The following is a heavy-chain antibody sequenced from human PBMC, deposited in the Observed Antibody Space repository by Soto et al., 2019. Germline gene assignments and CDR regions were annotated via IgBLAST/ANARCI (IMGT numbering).Heavy chain of an antibody. CDR2: IDPSDSYT. J-gene: IGHJ2*01. CDR3: ARRPRITGSWYLDL. Sequence: PGESLKISCQGSGYSFTTYWIAWVRQMPGRGLEWMGRIDPSDSYTNYSPSFQGHVTISADKSISTAYLQWSSLKASDTAMYYCARRPRITGSWYLDLWRRGALVTVSS. CDR1: GYSFTTYW. V-gene: IGHV5-10-1*01. D-gene: IGHD1-20*01.